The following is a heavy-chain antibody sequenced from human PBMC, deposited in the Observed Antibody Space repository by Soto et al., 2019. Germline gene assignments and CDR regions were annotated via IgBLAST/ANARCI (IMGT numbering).Heavy chain of an antibody. CDR1: GYSFTSYW. Sequence: PGESLKISCKGSGYSFTSYWIGWVRQMPGKGLEWMGIIYPGDSDTRYSPSFQGQVTIPADKSISTAYLQWSSLKASDTAMYYCARLPQGYGGNPGPFDYWGQGTLVTVSS. V-gene: IGHV5-51*01. D-gene: IGHD2-15*01. CDR3: ARLPQGYGGNPGPFDY. CDR2: IYPGDSDT. J-gene: IGHJ4*02.